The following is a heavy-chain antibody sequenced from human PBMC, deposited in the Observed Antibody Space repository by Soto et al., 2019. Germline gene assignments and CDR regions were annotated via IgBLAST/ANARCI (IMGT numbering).Heavy chain of an antibody. Sequence: QLQLQESGPGLVKPSETLSLTCTVSGGSISSSTYYWGWIRQPPGKGLEWIASIYYSGRTHYNPSLESRVTISVDTSKNQFSLRLSSVTAADTAVYYCARHSSGSSSSWSPVWGQETMVTVSS. D-gene: IGHD6-13*01. CDR3: ARHSSGSSSSWSPV. CDR2: IYYSGRT. CDR1: GGSISSSTYY. V-gene: IGHV4-39*01. J-gene: IGHJ3*01.